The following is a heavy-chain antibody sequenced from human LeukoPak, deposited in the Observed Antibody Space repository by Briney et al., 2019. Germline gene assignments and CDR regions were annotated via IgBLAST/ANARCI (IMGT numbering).Heavy chain of an antibody. CDR2: IYYSGST. D-gene: IGHD6-13*01. V-gene: IGHV4-59*01. CDR1: GGSFSGYY. J-gene: IGHJ4*02. Sequence: SETLSLTCAVYGGSFSGYYWSWIRQPPGKGLEWIGYIYYSGSTNYNPSLKSRVTISVDASKNQFSLKLSSVTAADTAVYYCARGVYSSSWSFDYWGQGTLVTVSS. CDR3: ARGVYSSSWSFDY.